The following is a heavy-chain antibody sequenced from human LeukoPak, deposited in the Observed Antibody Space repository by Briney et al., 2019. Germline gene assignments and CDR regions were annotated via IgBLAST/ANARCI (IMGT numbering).Heavy chain of an antibody. CDR3: ARLPLHYYDLGRFDY. CDR1: GYSFTSYW. CDR2: IYPGDSDT. Sequence: GESLKISCKGSGYSFTSYWIGWVRQMPGKGLEWMGIIYPGDSDTRYSPSFQGQVTISADKSISIAYLQWSSLKASDTAMYYCARLPLHYYDLGRFDYWGQGTLVTVSS. V-gene: IGHV5-51*01. D-gene: IGHD3-22*01. J-gene: IGHJ4*02.